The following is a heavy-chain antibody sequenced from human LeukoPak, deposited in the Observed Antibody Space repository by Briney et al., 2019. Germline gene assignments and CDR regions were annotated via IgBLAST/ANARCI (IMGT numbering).Heavy chain of an antibody. J-gene: IGHJ4*02. CDR2: INPNSGGT. V-gene: IGHV1-2*02. CDR1: GYTFTGYY. D-gene: IGHD1-26*01. Sequence: GASVKVSCKASGYTFTGYYMHWVRHAPGQRLESTGWINPNSGGTNYAQKFQGRVTMTRETSISTAYMELRRLRSEGTGVDGCAGGGVAVVGGVWASNGWDGGGQGTVVSVSS. CDR3: AGGGVAVVGGVWASNGWDG.